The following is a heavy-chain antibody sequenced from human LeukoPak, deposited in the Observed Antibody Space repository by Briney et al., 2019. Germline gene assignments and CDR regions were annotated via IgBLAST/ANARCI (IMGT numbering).Heavy chain of an antibody. CDR2: IYTSGST. D-gene: IGHD2-2*01. CDR3: ARESSRDCRTTSCYEVFDP. CDR1: GGSISSYY. J-gene: IGHJ5*02. V-gene: IGHV4-4*07. Sequence: TSETLSLTCTVSGGSISSYYWSWIRQPAGKGLEWIGRIYTSGSTNYNPSLKSRVTMSVDTSKNQFSLKVSSVTAAESAVYYCARESSRDCRTTSCYEVFDPWGQGTLVTVSS.